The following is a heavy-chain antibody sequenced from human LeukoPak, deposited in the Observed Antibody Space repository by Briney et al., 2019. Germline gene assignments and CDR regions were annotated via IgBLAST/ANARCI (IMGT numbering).Heavy chain of an antibody. CDR2: ISAYDGNT. V-gene: IGHV1-18*01. CDR3: ARDVFQRPYTAMSPPNPYDY. CDR1: GYTFTSYG. D-gene: IGHD5-18*01. J-gene: IGHJ4*02. Sequence: ASVKVSCKASGYTFTSYGINWLRQAPGQGLEWMGWISAYDGNTKYAQKLQGRVTMTTDTSTSTAYLELRSLRSDDTAVYYGARDVFQRPYTAMSPPNPYDYWGQGTLVTVSS.